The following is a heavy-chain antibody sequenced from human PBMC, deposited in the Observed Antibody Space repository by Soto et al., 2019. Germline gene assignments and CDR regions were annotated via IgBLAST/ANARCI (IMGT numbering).Heavy chain of an antibody. D-gene: IGHD2-21*02. Sequence: QVQLVQSGAEEKKPGASVKVSCKASGYTFTSYAMHWVRQAPGQRLEWMGWINAGNGNTKYSQKFQGRVTITRNTSASTEYRGRSSLRSEDTAVYYCARSIVVVTALDYWGQGTLVTVSS. CDR2: INAGNGNT. CDR1: GYTFTSYA. V-gene: IGHV1-3*05. J-gene: IGHJ4*02. CDR3: ARSIVVVTALDY.